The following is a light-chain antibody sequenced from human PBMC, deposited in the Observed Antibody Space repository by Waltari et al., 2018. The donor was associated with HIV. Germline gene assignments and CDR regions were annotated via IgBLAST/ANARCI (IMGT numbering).Light chain of an antibody. CDR2: DVT. CDR3: CSYAGSYSWV. CDR1: SSDVGGYNY. Sequence: QSALTQPRSVSGSPGQSVTISCTGTSSDVGGYNYVPWYQQHLGKAPKLMIYDVTKRPSGVPDRFSGCKSGNTASLTISGLQAEDEADYYCCSYAGSYSWVFGGGTKLTVL. V-gene: IGLV2-11*01. J-gene: IGLJ2*01.